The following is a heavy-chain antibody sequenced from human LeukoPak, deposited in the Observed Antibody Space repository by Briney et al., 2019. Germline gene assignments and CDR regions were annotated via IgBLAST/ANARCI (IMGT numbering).Heavy chain of an antibody. V-gene: IGHV3-48*02. CDR1: GITFSGYS. CDR3: ARVGGATAVTMYFEY. J-gene: IGHJ4*02. D-gene: IGHD1-26*01. Sequence: GGSLRLSCLVSGITFSGYSMIWVRQAPGQGLEWLSFMTTSGNTIFYAESVKDRFTISRDNAKKSLYLQMNGLRDEDTAVYYCARVGGATAVTMYFEYWGQGTLVTVTS. CDR2: MTTSGNTI.